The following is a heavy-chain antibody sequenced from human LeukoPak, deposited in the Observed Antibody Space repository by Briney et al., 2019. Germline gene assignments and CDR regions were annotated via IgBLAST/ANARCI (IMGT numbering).Heavy chain of an antibody. V-gene: IGHV4-61*05. J-gene: IGHJ2*01. CDR1: GGSISSNNDY. D-gene: IGHD7-27*01. CDR2: ISYSGST. CDR3: ARQGPTNWGSRAYWYFDL. Sequence: SETLSLTCSVSGGSISSNNDYWGWIRQPPGKGLEWIGYISYSGSTNYNPSLKSRVTLSLDTSKNQLSLRLTSVTAADTAVYYCARQGPTNWGSRAYWYFDLWGRGTLVTVSS.